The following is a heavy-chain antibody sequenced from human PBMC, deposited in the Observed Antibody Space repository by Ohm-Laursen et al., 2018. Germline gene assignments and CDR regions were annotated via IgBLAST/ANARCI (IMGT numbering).Heavy chain of an antibody. Sequence: SLRLSCAASGFTFSSYGMHWVRQAPGKGLEWVAVISYDGSNKYYADSVKGRFTISRDNSKNTLYLQMNSLRAEDTAVYYCARGHYYGSGSYDYWGQGTLVTVSS. D-gene: IGHD3-10*01. CDR2: ISYDGSNK. V-gene: IGHV3-30*03. J-gene: IGHJ4*02. CDR3: ARGHYYGSGSYDY. CDR1: GFTFSSYG.